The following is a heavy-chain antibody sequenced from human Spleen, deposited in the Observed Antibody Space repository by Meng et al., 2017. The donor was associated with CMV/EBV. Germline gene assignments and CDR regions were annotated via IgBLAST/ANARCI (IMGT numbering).Heavy chain of an antibody. V-gene: IGHV4-61*01. Sequence: SDSHYWSWIRQPPGKGLEWIGYIHYSGSSEYNPSLERRVTISVDMSKNQFSLKLKSVTAADTAVYFCARERPEAPPRSYYSVYFDSWGQGTLVTVSS. CDR2: IHYSGSS. CDR1: SDSHY. CDR3: ARERPEAPPRSYYSVYFDS. D-gene: IGHD3-22*01. J-gene: IGHJ4*02.